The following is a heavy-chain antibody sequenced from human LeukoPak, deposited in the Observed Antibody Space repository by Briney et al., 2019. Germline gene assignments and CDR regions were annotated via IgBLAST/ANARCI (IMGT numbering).Heavy chain of an antibody. J-gene: IGHJ6*03. V-gene: IGHV1-18*01. Sequence: ASVKVSCKASGYTFTSYGISWVRQAPGQGLEWMGWISAYNGNTNYAQKLQGRVTMTTDTSTSTAYMELRSLRSDDTAVYYCARISQRSSWYYYYYYMDVWGKGTTVTVSS. CDR1: GYTFTSYG. CDR3: ARISQRSSWYYYYYYMDV. CDR2: ISAYNGNT. D-gene: IGHD6-13*01.